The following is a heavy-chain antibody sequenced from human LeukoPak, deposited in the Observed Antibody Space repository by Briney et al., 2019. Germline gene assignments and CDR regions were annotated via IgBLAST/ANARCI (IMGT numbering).Heavy chain of an antibody. V-gene: IGHV4-4*07. CDR2: IHASGTT. Sequence: PSETLSLTCNVSGGSISSYFWAWIRQPAGKGLEWIGRIHASGTTNYNSSLESRVSMSVDTSKNQLSLKLTSVTAADTAVYFCARDGADVYGRAFDYWGQGTLVSVSS. CDR3: ARDGADVYGRAFDY. D-gene: IGHD3-10*01. CDR1: GGSISSYF. J-gene: IGHJ4*02.